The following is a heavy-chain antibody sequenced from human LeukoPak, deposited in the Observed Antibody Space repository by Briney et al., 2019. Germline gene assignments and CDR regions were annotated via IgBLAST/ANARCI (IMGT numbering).Heavy chain of an antibody. CDR2: IIYSGTT. Sequence: SEALSLTCTVSGGSIYSSTDYWGWIRQPPGTGLEWIGSIIYSGTTYYNPSLKSRVAMSVDTSKNQFSLKLSSVTAADTAVYYCARHYYDSSGSYWGYYSHSWGQGTLVTVSS. CDR3: ARHYYDSSGSYWGYYSHS. J-gene: IGHJ4*02. CDR1: GGSIYSSTDY. D-gene: IGHD3-22*01. V-gene: IGHV4-39*01.